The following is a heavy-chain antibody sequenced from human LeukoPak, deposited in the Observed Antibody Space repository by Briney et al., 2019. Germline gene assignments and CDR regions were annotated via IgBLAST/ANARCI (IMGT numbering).Heavy chain of an antibody. Sequence: GRSLRLSCAASGFTFDDYAMHWVRHAPGKGLEWVSGISWNSGSIGYADSVKGRFTISRDNAKNSLYLQMNSLRAEDTALYYCAKDLGDNYYDSSGPLDYWGQGTLVTVSS. CDR1: GFTFDDYA. CDR2: ISWNSGSI. J-gene: IGHJ4*02. D-gene: IGHD3-22*01. V-gene: IGHV3-9*01. CDR3: AKDLGDNYYDSSGPLDY.